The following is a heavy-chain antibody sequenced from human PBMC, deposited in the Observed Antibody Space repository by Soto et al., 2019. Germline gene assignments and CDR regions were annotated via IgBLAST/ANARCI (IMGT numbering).Heavy chain of an antibody. Sequence: GGSLRLSCAASGFTFSSYAMSWVRQAPGKGLEWVSVIYSGGSTYYADSVKGRFTISRDNSKNTMYLQMNNLRAEDTAVYYCARENGGLVDAFDIWGQGTMVTVSS. CDR3: ARENGGLVDAFDI. J-gene: IGHJ3*02. V-gene: IGHV3-66*01. CDR1: GFTFSSYA. D-gene: IGHD4-17*01. CDR2: IYSGGST.